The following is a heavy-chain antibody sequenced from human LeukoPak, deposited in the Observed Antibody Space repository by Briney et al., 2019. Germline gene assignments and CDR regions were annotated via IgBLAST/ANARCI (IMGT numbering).Heavy chain of an antibody. CDR3: AGHPRYCSSNSCYGPDAFDI. J-gene: IGHJ3*02. CDR1: GGSITTNTDY. D-gene: IGHD2-2*01. Sequence: SETLSLTCTVSGGSITTNTDYWGWVRQPPGKGLEWIGSIYYSGSTYYSPSLKSRVTISVDTSKNQFSLKLTSVTAADTAVYYCAGHPRYCSSNSCYGPDAFDIWGQGTMVTVSS. CDR2: IYYSGST. V-gene: IGHV4-39*01.